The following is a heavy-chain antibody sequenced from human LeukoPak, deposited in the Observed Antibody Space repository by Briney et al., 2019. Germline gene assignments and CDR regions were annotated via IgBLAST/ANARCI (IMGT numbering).Heavy chain of an antibody. CDR3: ARTYYYDNSGPLA. CDR2: IYTSGST. D-gene: IGHD3-22*01. Sequence: SQTLSLTCTVSGGSISSGSYYWSWIRQPAGKGLEWIERIYTSGSTHYNPSLKSRVTISVDTSKNQFSLKVSSVTAADTAVYYCARTYYYDNSGPLAWGQGTLVTVSS. J-gene: IGHJ5*02. V-gene: IGHV4-61*02. CDR1: GGSISSGSYY.